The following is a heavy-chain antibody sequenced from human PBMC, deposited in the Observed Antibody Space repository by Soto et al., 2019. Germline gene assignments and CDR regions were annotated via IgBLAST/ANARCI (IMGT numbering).Heavy chain of an antibody. CDR3: ARASQRYSSANRWFDP. J-gene: IGHJ5*02. CDR1: GGTFSSYA. V-gene: IGHV1-69*12. CDR2: IIPIFGTA. D-gene: IGHD6-25*01. Sequence: QVQLVQSGAEVKKPGSSVKVSCKASGGTFSSYAISWVRQAPGQGLEWMGWIIPIFGTANYAQKFQRRVTSTADESTSTAYMELSSLRSDDTAVYYCARASQRYSSANRWFDPWGQGTLVTVSS.